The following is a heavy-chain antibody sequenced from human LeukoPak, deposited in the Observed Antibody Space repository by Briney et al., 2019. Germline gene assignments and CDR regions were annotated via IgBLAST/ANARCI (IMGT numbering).Heavy chain of an antibody. D-gene: IGHD2-2*01. V-gene: IGHV4-30-4*01. CDR3: ARRGRVYCSSNSCYGCFDL. CDR2: IYYNGRA. J-gene: IGHJ2*01. Sequence: SETLSLTCTASGGSISGGDYYWTWIRQPPGKGREWIGYIYYNGRAYYNPSLKSRVTISVDTSKNQFSLKLSSVTAADTAVYYCARRGRVYCSSNSCYGCFDLWGRGTLVTVSS. CDR1: GGSISGGDYY.